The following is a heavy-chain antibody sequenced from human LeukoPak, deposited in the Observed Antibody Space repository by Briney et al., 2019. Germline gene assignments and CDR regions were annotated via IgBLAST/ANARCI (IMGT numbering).Heavy chain of an antibody. D-gene: IGHD6-13*01. CDR3: ASVGIKAAVPSDY. CDR1: GGSISSYY. V-gene: IGHV4-59*12. J-gene: IGHJ4*02. Sequence: PSETLSLNCTVSGGSISSYYWSWIRQPPGKGLEWIGYIYFSGSTYYNPSLKGRATISMDTSKSRFSLKMTSVTAADTAVYFCASVGIKAAVPSDYWGQGTLVTVSS. CDR2: IYFSGST.